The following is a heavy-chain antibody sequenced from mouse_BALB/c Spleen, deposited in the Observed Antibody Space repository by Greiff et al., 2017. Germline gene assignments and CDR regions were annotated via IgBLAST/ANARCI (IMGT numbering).Heavy chain of an antibody. CDR3: ARDTYANHGYFDY. J-gene: IGHJ2*01. V-gene: IGHV2-9*02. Sequence: VKLMESGPGLVAPSQSLSITCTVSGFSLTSYGVHWVRQPPGKGLEWLGVIWAGGSTNYNSALMSRLSISKDNSKSQVFLKMNSLQTDDTAMYYCARDTYANHGYFDYWGQGTTLTVSS. CDR2: IWAGGST. D-gene: IGHD2-10*02. CDR1: GFSLTSYG.